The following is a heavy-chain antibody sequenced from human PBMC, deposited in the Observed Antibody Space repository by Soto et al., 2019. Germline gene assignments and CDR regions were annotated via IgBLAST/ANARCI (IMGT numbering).Heavy chain of an antibody. CDR3: ARVITSSGWYEDY. CDR1: GFTFSSYS. Sequence: EVQLVESGGGLVQPGGSLRLSCAASGFTFSSYSMNWVRQAPGEGLEWVSYTGVSSSSIYYADSAKGRFTISRDNAKNSLYLQMNSLRAEDTAVYYCARVITSSGWYEDYWGQGTLVTVSS. V-gene: IGHV3-48*01. J-gene: IGHJ4*02. D-gene: IGHD6-19*01. CDR2: TGVSSSSI.